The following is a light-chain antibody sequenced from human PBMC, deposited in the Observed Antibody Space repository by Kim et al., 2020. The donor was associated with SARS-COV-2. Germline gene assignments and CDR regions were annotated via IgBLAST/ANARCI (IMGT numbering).Light chain of an antibody. CDR1: QSVNSW. J-gene: IGKJ4*01. CDR3: QQYNGYPLT. Sequence: DIQMTQSPSTLSASVGDRVTITCRASQSVNSWLAWYQQKPGKAPKLLIYKASSLESVVPSRFSGSGSGTEFTLTISSLQPDDFATYYCQQYNGYPLTFGGGTKVDIK. V-gene: IGKV1-5*03. CDR2: KAS.